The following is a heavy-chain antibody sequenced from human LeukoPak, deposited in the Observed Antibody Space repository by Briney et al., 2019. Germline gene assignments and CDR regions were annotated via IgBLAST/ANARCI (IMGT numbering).Heavy chain of an antibody. CDR1: GFTFRSYA. D-gene: IGHD1-26*01. V-gene: IGHV3-33*06. CDR2: VWYDGNKK. CDR3: AKGQGSYYPYYYMDD. Sequence: GGSLRLSCAASGFTFRSYAMHWVRQAPGKGLEWVAVVWYDGNKKYYADSVKGRFTISRDNSENTLHLQMDSLRVEDMAVYYCAKGQGSYYPYYYMDDWGTGTTVTASS. J-gene: IGHJ6*03.